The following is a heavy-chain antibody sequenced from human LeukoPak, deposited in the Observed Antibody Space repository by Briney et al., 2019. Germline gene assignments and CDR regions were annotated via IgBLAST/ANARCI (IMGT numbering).Heavy chain of an antibody. CDR3: ARDRMDTGTYFDK. Sequence: ASVKVSYRSSGYTFTTYGIAWVRQAPGQGLEWMGWISTYNGNTNYAQKLQGRVTMTTDTSTSTAYMELRSLRSDDTAMYYCARDRMDTGTYFDKWRQRTLVTVSS. CDR2: ISTYNGNT. CDR1: GYTFTTYG. D-gene: IGHD5-18*01. J-gene: IGHJ4*02. V-gene: IGHV1-18*01.